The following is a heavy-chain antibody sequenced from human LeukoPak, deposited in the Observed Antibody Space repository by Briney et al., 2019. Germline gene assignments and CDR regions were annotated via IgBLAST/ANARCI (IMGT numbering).Heavy chain of an antibody. Sequence: GGSLRLSCAASGFTFSSYGMHWVRQAPGKGLEWVAVISYDGSNKYYADSVKGRFTISRDNSKNTLYLQMNSLRAEDTAVYYCAKDRRGSYLAYYYYGMDVWGQGTTVTVSS. D-gene: IGHD1-26*01. CDR2: ISYDGSNK. CDR1: GFTFSSYG. CDR3: AKDRRGSYLAYYYYGMDV. J-gene: IGHJ6*02. V-gene: IGHV3-30*18.